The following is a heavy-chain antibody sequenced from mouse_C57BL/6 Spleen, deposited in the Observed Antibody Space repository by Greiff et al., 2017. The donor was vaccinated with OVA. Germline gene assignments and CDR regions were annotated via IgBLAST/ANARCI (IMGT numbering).Heavy chain of an antibody. CDR1: GFTFSSYG. CDR2: ISSGGSYT. Sequence: EVQGVESGGDLVKPGGSLKLSCAASGFTFSSYGMSWVRQTPDKRLEWVATISSGGSYTYYPDSVKGRFTISRDNAKNTLYLQMSSLKSEDTAVYYCARGSSYAMDYWGQGTSVTVSS. V-gene: IGHV5-6*01. J-gene: IGHJ4*01. D-gene: IGHD1-1*01. CDR3: ARGSSYAMDY.